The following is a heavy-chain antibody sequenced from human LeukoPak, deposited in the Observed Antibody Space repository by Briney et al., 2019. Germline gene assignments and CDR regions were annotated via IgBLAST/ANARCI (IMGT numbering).Heavy chain of an antibody. CDR3: AKQGTPTYYDILTGYYSYYYGMDV. D-gene: IGHD3-9*01. J-gene: IGHJ6*02. Sequence: SETLSLTCTVSGGSISSSSYYWGWIRQPPGKGLEWIGRIYYSGSTCYNPSLKSRVTISVDTSKNQFSLKLSSVTAADTAVYYCAKQGTPTYYDILTGYYSYYYGMDVWGQGTTVTVSS. CDR2: IYYSGST. V-gene: IGHV4-39*01. CDR1: GGSISSSSYY.